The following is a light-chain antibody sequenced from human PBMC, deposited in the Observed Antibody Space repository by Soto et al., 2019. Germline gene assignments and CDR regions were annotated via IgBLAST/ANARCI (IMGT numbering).Light chain of an antibody. CDR2: AAS. CDR3: QQSYSTPPT. Sequence: DIPMTQSPSSLSASLGDRVTITCRASQSISSYLNWYQQKPGKAPKLLIYAASSLQSGVPSRFSGSGSGTDFTLTISSLQPEDFATYYCQQSYSTPPTFGQGTKVEIK. CDR1: QSISSY. J-gene: IGKJ1*01. V-gene: IGKV1-39*01.